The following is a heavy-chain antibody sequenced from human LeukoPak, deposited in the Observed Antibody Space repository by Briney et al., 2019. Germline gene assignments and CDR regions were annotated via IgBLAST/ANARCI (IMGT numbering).Heavy chain of an antibody. CDR3: TKERAGAIEF. J-gene: IGHJ4*02. D-gene: IGHD3-10*01. Sequence: GGSLRLSCAASGFTFTNAWMMWVRQAPGKGLEWVGRIKSKTNGETTYYAAPVKGRLTISRDDSKNTLYLQMNSLKIEDTALYYCTKERAGAIEFWGQGTLVTVSS. V-gene: IGHV3-15*01. CDR2: IKSKTNGETT. CDR1: GFTFTNAW.